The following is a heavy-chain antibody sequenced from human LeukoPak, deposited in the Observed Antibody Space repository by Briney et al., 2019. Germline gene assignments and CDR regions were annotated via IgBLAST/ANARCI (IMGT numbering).Heavy chain of an antibody. D-gene: IGHD6-13*01. CDR1: GFTFSSYA. CDR3: ARDPGYSSTVRHHGYFDY. J-gene: IGHJ4*02. CDR2: ISGSGGST. V-gene: IGHV3-23*01. Sequence: PGGSLRLSCAASGFTFSSYAMSWVRQAPGKGLEWVSAISGSGGSTYYADSVKGRFTITRDNSKNTLYLQMNSLRAEDTAVYYCARDPGYSSTVRHHGYFDYWGQGTLVTVSS.